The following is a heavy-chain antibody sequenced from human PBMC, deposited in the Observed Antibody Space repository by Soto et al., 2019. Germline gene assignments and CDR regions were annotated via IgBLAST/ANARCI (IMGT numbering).Heavy chain of an antibody. CDR3: VRALGGYCTNGVCAGDYYGMDV. D-gene: IGHD2-8*01. CDR2: IYYSGST. CDR1: GGSISSYY. V-gene: IGHV4-59*01. Sequence: SETLSLTCTVSGGSISSYYWSWIRQPPGKGLEWIGYIYYSGSTNYNPSLKSRVTISVDTSKNQFSLKLSSVTAADTAVYYCVRALGGYCTNGVCAGDYYGMDVWGQGTTVTVSS. J-gene: IGHJ6*02.